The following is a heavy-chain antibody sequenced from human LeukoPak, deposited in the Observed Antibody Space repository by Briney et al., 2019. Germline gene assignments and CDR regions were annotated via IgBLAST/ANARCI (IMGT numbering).Heavy chain of an antibody. CDR1: GFTFDDYA. CDR3: ARDPYGSGSPQDY. Sequence: GRSLRLSCAASGFTFDDYAMHWVRQAPGKGLEWVSGISWNSGSIGYADSVKGRFTISRDNAKNSLYLQMNSLRAEDTAVYYCARDPYGSGSPQDYWGQGTLVTVSS. CDR2: ISWNSGSI. V-gene: IGHV3-9*01. D-gene: IGHD3-10*01. J-gene: IGHJ4*02.